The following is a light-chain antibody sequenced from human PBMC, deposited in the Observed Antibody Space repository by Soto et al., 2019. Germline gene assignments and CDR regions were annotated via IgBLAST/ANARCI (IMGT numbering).Light chain of an antibody. CDR1: QNVSTY. V-gene: IGKV3-11*01. Sequence: EIVLTQSPATLSLSPGERATLSCRASQNVSTYLSWYQQKHRQAPRLLIYDASNSATGIPARFSGSGSGTDFPLTISSLESEDVAVYYCHERTNLLTFGPGTKVDIK. J-gene: IGKJ3*01. CDR2: DAS. CDR3: HERTNLLT.